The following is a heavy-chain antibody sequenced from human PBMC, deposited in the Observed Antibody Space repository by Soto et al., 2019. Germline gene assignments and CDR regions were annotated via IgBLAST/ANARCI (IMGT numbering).Heavy chain of an antibody. V-gene: IGHV3-30*18. CDR1: GFTFSSYG. J-gene: IGHJ6*02. CDR3: AKYVATNHYYYYYGMDV. Sequence: GGSLRLSCAASGFTFSSYGMHWVRQAPGKGLEWVAVISYDGSNKYYADSVKGRFTISRDNSKNTLYLQMNSLRAEDTAVYYCAKYVATNHYYYYYGMDVWGQGTTVTVSS. CDR2: ISYDGSNK. D-gene: IGHD5-12*01.